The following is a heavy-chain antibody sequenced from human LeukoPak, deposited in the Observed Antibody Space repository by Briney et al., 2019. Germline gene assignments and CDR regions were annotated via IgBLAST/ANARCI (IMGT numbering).Heavy chain of an antibody. CDR3: ARGGRGTIFGVVISLDV. D-gene: IGHD3-3*01. V-gene: IGHV4-39*07. CDR2: INHSGST. Sequence: SQTLSLTCTVSGGSISSGSYYWSWIRQPPGKGLEWIGEINHSGSTNYNPSLKSRVTISVDTSKNQFSLKLSSVTAADTAVYYCARGGRGTIFGVVISLDVWGKGTTVTVSS. J-gene: IGHJ6*04. CDR1: GGSISSGSYY.